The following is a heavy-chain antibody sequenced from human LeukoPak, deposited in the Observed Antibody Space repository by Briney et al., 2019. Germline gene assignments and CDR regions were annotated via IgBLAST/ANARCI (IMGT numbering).Heavy chain of an antibody. CDR1: GFTFSGYY. V-gene: IGHV3-11*01. J-gene: IGHJ4*02. CDR3: ARDRGAVAGQYFDY. D-gene: IGHD6-19*01. Sequence: GGSLRLTCAASGFTFSGYYMSWIRQAPGKGPEWISYISSSGDSEYYADSVKGRFTISRDNAKNSLYLQMNSLRAEDTAVYYCARDRGAVAGQYFDYWGQGTLVTVSS. CDR2: ISSSGDSE.